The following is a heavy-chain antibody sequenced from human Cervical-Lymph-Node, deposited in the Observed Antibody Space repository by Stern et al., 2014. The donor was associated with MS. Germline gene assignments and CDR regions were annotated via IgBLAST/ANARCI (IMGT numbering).Heavy chain of an antibody. D-gene: IGHD1-1*01. CDR1: GVTVSRDY. Sequence: VQLGQSGGGVIQPGGSLRLSCTASGVTVSRDYMPWVRQAPGQGLAWVSLITNVGSCFYTDSVKGRFTISRDDSKNTVYLHMTSLRAEDTAMYYCARDTSSPERSDWWGQGTLVTVSS. CDR3: ARDTSSPERSDW. J-gene: IGHJ4*02. CDR2: ITNVGSC. V-gene: IGHV3-53*01.